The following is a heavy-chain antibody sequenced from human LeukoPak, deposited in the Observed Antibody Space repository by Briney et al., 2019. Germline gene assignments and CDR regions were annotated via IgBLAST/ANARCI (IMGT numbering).Heavy chain of an antibody. CDR2: IIPIFGTA. CDR1: GGTFSSYA. V-gene: IGHV1-69*05. D-gene: IGHD3-9*01. J-gene: IGHJ6*03. CDR3: ATEHILYYYMDV. Sequence: ASVKVSCKASGGTFSSYAISWVRQAPGQGLEWMGGIIPIFGTANYAQKFQGRVTITTDESATTVYMELSSLISEDTAVYYCATEHILYYYMDVWGKGTTVAVSS.